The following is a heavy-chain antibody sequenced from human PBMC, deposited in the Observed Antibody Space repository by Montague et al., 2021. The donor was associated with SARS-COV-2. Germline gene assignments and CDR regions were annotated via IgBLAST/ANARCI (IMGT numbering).Heavy chain of an antibody. CDR2: INHSGST. CDR1: GGSFSGYY. Sequence: SETLSLTCTVYGGSFSGYYWSWIRQPPGKGLEWIGEINHSGSTNYNPSLKSRVTISLDLSKNQFSLDLNSVTAADTAVYYCARNAYNHYGLDVWGQGTTVTVSS. CDR3: ARNAYNHYGLDV. J-gene: IGHJ6*02. V-gene: IGHV4-34*01.